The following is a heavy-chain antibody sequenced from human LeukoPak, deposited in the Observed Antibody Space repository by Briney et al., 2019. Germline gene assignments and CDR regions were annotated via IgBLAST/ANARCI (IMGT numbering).Heavy chain of an antibody. Sequence: SETLSLTCAVYGGSFSGYYWGWIPQPPGKGLEWIGEINHSGSTNYNPSLKSRVTISVDTSKNQFSLKLSSVTAADTAVYYCARGQEGYSYGYDFDYWGQGTLVTVSS. CDR1: GGSFSGYY. V-gene: IGHV4-34*01. D-gene: IGHD5-18*01. J-gene: IGHJ4*02. CDR3: ARGQEGYSYGYDFDY. CDR2: INHSGST.